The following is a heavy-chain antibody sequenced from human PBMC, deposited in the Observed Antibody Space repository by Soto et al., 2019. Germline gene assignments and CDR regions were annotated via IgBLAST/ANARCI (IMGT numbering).Heavy chain of an antibody. CDR1: GFTFSSYA. CDR2: ISGSGGSI. Sequence: GGSLRLSCAASGFTFSSYAMSWVRQAPGQGLEWVSVISGSGGSIYYRDSVKGRFTISRDNFRNTLYLQMNSLRAEDTAIYYCAKDRDIIRSCFDYWGQGTLVTVSS. V-gene: IGHV3-23*01. J-gene: IGHJ4*02. CDR3: AKDRDIIRSCFDY. D-gene: IGHD3-3*01.